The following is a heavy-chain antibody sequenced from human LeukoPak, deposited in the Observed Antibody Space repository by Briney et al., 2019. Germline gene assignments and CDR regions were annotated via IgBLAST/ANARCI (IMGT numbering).Heavy chain of an antibody. V-gene: IGHV3-49*03. J-gene: IGHJ4*02. CDR2: ISGGTT. D-gene: IGHD6-19*01. Sequence: PGRSLRLSCTASGFTFGDYLMSWFRQAPGKGLDWLGFISGGTTEYAASVKVRFTISRDDYKSIAYLQMNSLTTEDTAVYYCSRGSGWLSVYWGQGTLVTVSS. CDR1: GFTFGDYL. CDR3: SRGSGWLSVY.